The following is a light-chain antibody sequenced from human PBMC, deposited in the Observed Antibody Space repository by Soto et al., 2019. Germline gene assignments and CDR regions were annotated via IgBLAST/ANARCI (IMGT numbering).Light chain of an antibody. J-gene: IGLJ2*01. CDR3: SSYASTTTLSVV. V-gene: IGLV2-14*01. CDR2: EVS. CDR1: SSDVGGYNY. Sequence: QSALTQPASVSGSPGQSITISCTGTSSDVGGYNYVSWFQQHPGKAPKLMIYEVSNRPSGVSDRFSGSKSGNTASLTISGLQARDEADYYCSSYASTTTLSVVFGGGTKLTVL.